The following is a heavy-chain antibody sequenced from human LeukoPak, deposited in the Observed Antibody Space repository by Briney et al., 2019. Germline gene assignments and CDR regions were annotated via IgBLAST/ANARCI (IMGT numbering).Heavy chain of an antibody. D-gene: IGHD3-9*01. J-gene: IGHJ4*02. V-gene: IGHV3-30*04. CDR3: AKGAEVPDKRYFDWLLRGGNIDY. CDR2: ISYDGSNK. CDR1: RFTFSTYA. Sequence: GGSLRLSCAASRFTFSTYAMYWVRQAPGKGLEWVAVISYDGSNKYDADSVKGRFTISRNNSKNTLYLQMNSLRAEDTAVYYCAKGAEVPDKRYFDWLLRGGNIDYWGQGTLVTVSS.